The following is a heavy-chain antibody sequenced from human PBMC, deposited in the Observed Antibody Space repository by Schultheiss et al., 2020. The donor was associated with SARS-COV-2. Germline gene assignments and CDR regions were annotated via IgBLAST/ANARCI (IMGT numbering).Heavy chain of an antibody. CDR1: GYTFTSYG. Sequence: ASVKVSCKASGYTFTSYGISWVRQAPGQGLEWVGWISAYNGSTNYAQKFQGRVTMTRDTSISTAYMELSSLRSEDTAVYYCARALDFGVVAKWGQGTLVTVSS. CDR2: ISAYNGST. CDR3: ARALDFGVVAK. V-gene: IGHV1-18*01. D-gene: IGHD3-3*01. J-gene: IGHJ4*02.